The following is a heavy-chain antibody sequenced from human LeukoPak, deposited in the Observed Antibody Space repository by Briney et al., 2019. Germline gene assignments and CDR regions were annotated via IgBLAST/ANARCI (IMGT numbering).Heavy chain of an antibody. V-gene: IGHV1-2*02. Sequence: VASVKVSCKTSGYTFTDSYIHWLRRAPGQGLEWMGWIHPNSGGTNYAQKFQGRVTMTRDTPSSTAFLEVSRLRADDTAVYYCARDKQFVHFDSWGQGTLVTVSS. CDR1: GYTFTDSY. CDR2: IHPNSGGT. CDR3: ARDKQFVHFDS. D-gene: IGHD6-6*01. J-gene: IGHJ4*02.